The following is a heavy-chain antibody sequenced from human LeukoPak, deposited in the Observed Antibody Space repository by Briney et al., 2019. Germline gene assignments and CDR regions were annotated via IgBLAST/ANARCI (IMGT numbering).Heavy chain of an antibody. D-gene: IGHD3-22*01. Sequence: SETLSLTCTVSGGSISSGGYYWSWIRQHPGKGLEWIGYIYYSGSTYYNPSLKSRVTTSVDTSKNQFSLKLSSVTAADTAVYYCARFTMIVEGYYFDYWGQGTLVTVSS. CDR3: ARFTMIVEGYYFDY. V-gene: IGHV4-31*03. J-gene: IGHJ4*02. CDR1: GGSISSGGYY. CDR2: IYYSGST.